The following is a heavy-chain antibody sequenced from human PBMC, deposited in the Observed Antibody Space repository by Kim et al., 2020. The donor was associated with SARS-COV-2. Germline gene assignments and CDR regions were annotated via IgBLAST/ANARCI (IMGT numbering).Heavy chain of an antibody. D-gene: IGHD3-3*01. V-gene: IGHV3-23*01. CDR3: AKVVGFGSDKYGMDV. CDR1: GFTSGTYA. J-gene: IGHJ6*02. CDR2: FNYYDDTT. Sequence: GGSLRLSCAASGFTSGTYAINWVRQAPGKGLEWVSSFNYYDDTTYYEDSVKGRVTISRDNSKNTVYLQMNSLRAEDTALYYCAKVVGFGSDKYGMDVWGQGTTVTVSS.